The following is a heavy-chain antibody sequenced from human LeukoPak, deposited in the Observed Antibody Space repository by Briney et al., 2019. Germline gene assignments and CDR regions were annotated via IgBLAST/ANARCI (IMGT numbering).Heavy chain of an antibody. V-gene: IGHV4-30-4*08. J-gene: IGHJ3*02. CDR1: SVSIYSGAFY. Sequence: SETLSLTSTVSSVSIYSGAFYRHSIRQHPGKGLEWIGNIYYSGSTYYNPSLKSRVTISVDRSKNQFSLKLTSVTAADTAVYYCARAFPFDDYGDPDAFDIWGQGTMVTVSS. CDR2: IYYSGST. D-gene: IGHD4-17*01. CDR3: ARAFPFDDYGDPDAFDI.